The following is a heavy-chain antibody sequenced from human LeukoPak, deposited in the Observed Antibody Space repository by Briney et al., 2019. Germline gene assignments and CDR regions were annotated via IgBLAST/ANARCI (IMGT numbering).Heavy chain of an antibody. CDR2: ISGSGGST. V-gene: IGHV3-23*01. Sequence: GGSLRLSCAASGFTFSSYDMSWVRQAPGKGLEWVSGISGSGGSTYYADSVKGRFTMSRDNSKNTLYLQMNSLRAEDTAVYYCAKVSWFGESRKTYDFWGQGTLVTVSS. CDR1: GFTFSSYD. J-gene: IGHJ4*02. D-gene: IGHD3-10*01. CDR3: AKVSWFGESRKTYDF.